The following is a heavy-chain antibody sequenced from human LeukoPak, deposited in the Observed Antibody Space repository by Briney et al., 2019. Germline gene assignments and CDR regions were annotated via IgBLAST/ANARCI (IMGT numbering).Heavy chain of an antibody. CDR3: ARDTSSIVGPRFDY. J-gene: IGHJ4*02. V-gene: IGHV3-7*01. CDR2: IKQDGSEQ. D-gene: IGHD1-26*01. Sequence: PGGSLRLSCAASGFTVSTNYMSWVRQAPGKGLEWVAIIKQDGSEQYYVDSVKGRFTISRDNAENSLYLQMNGLRAEDTAVYYCARDTSSIVGPRFDYWGQGTLVTVSS. CDR1: GFTVSTNY.